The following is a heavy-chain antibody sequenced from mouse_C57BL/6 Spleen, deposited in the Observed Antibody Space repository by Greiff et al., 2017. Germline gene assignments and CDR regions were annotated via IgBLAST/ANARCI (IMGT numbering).Heavy chain of an antibody. CDR2: IYPGSGST. J-gene: IGHJ2*01. CDR1: GYTFTSYW. CDR3: TRGDDVGY. V-gene: IGHV1-55*01. Sequence: QVQLQQPGAELVKPGASVKLSCKASGYTFTSYWIPWVKQRPGQGLEWIGAIYPGSGSTNYNEKFEGKATMTVDTSSSPAYMQLSSLTSEDSAVYYCTRGDDVGYWGQGTTLTVSS. D-gene: IGHD2-2*01.